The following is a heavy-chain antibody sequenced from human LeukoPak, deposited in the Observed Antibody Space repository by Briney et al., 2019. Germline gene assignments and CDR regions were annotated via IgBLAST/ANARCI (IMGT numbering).Heavy chain of an antibody. CDR1: GYPFTSYG. D-gene: IGHD4-17*01. V-gene: IGHV1-18*01. Sequence: ASVKVSCKASGYPFTSYGISWVRQAPGQRLEWLGWISTYNGNTDYAQKLQGRVTMTTDTSTTTAYMELRSLTSDDTAVYYCARDQHPTVTAIMGYWGQGTLVTVSS. CDR2: ISTYNGNT. CDR3: ARDQHPTVTAIMGY. J-gene: IGHJ4*02.